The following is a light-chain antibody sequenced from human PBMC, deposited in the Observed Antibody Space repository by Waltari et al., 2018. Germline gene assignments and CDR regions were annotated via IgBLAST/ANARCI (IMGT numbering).Light chain of an antibody. Sequence: EIVLTQSPGTLSLSPGERATLSCRASQSVGRSLAWYQQKPGQAPRLLIDGASIRATGIPDRFSGSGSGTDFSLTISRLEPEDFAVYYCQHYVRLPATFGQGTKVEIK. CDR1: QSVGRS. CDR2: GAS. J-gene: IGKJ1*01. V-gene: IGKV3-20*01. CDR3: QHYVRLPAT.